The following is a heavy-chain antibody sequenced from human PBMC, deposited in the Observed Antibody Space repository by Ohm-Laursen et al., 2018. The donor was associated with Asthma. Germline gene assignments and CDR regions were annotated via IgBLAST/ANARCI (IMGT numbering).Heavy chain of an antibody. J-gene: IGHJ6*02. V-gene: IGHV3-30*03. D-gene: IGHD4-17*01. CDR1: GFTFSSYG. CDR2: ISYDGSNK. CDR3: ARDRAYGDPINYYYYGMDV. Sequence: SLRLSCSASGFTFSSYGMHWVRQAPGKGLEWVAVISYDGSNKYYADSVKGRFTISRDNSKNTLYLQMNSLRAEDTAVYYCARDRAYGDPINYYYYGMDVWGQGTTVTVSS.